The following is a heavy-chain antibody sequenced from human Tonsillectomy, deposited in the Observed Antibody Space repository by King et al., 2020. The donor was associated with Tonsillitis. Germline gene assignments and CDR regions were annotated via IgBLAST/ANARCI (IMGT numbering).Heavy chain of an antibody. J-gene: IGHJ4*01. D-gene: IGHD5-12*01. CDR1: GFTFSSYA. V-gene: IGHV3-30*01. CDR3: ARGAPYYSGSFNYFDF. Sequence: QVQLVESGGGLVQPGRSLRLSCAASGFTFSSYATHWVRQTPGKGLEWVALISYDESNKYYADSVKGRFTISSDNSKNTLYLQMNSLRAEDTAVYFCARGAPYYSGSFNYFDFWGLGTLVTVSS. CDR2: ISYDESNK.